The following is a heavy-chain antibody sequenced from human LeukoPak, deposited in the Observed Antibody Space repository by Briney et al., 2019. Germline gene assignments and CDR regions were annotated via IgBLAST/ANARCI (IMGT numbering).Heavy chain of an antibody. V-gene: IGHV1-69*13. Sequence: GASVKVSCKASGGTFSSYAISWVRQAPGQGLEWMGGIIPIFGTANYAQKFQGRVTITADESTSTAYMELSSLRSEDTAVYYCARTTGTDEVATIRRHYYYGMDVWGQGTTVTVSS. J-gene: IGHJ6*02. CDR3: ARTTGTDEVATIRRHYYYGMDV. CDR1: GGTFSSYA. CDR2: IIPIFGTA. D-gene: IGHD5-12*01.